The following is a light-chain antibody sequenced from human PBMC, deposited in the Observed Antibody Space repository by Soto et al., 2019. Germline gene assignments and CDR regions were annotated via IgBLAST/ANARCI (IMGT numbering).Light chain of an antibody. Sequence: EIVLTQSPGTLSMSPGERATLSCRASQSLSSSSLAWYQQKPGQAPRLLIYDAYNRATGIPPRFSGSGSGTDFTLTISSLEPEDSAVYYCQQRHMWPITFGQGTRREIK. J-gene: IGKJ5*01. V-gene: IGKV3D-20*02. CDR2: DAY. CDR1: QSLSSSS. CDR3: QQRHMWPIT.